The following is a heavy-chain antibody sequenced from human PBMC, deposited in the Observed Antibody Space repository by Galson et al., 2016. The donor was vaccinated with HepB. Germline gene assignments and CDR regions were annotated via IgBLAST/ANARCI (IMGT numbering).Heavy chain of an antibody. CDR1: GFTFSSYG. J-gene: IGHJ6*02. D-gene: IGHD4-17*01. CDR2: IWYDGSNK. V-gene: IGHV3-33*06. Sequence: SLRLSCAASGFTFSSYGMHWVRQAPGKGLEWVAVIWYDGSNKYYADAVKGRFTISRDNSKNTLYLQMNSLRAEDTAVYYCAKDKSDYGDYVYGMDVWGQGTTVTVSS. CDR3: AKDKSDYGDYVYGMDV.